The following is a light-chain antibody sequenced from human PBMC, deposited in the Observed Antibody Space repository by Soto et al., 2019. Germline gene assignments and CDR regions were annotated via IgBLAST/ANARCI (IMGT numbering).Light chain of an antibody. J-gene: IGLJ3*02. CDR2: GNN. V-gene: IGLV1-44*01. Sequence: QSVLTQPPSASGTHGQRVTISCSGSSSNIGRNTVNWYQQFPGTAPKLLIYGNNQRPSGVPDRFYGSKSGTSASLAISGLLSEDDADYYCAAWDDSLSGPMFGGGTKVTVL. CDR1: SSNIGRNT. CDR3: AAWDDSLSGPM.